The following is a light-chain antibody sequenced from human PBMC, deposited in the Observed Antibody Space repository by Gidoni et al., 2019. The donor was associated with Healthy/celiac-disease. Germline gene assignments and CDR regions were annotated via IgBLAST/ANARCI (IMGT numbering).Light chain of an antibody. J-gene: IGKJ1*01. V-gene: IGKV3-20*01. Sequence: EIVLTQSPGTLSLSPGERATLSCRASQSVSSSYLAWYQKKPCQAPRLLIYGASSRATGLPDRFSGSGSGTDFTLTISRLEPEDFAVYYCQQYGSSQTFGQGTKVEIK. CDR2: GAS. CDR1: QSVSSSY. CDR3: QQYGSSQT.